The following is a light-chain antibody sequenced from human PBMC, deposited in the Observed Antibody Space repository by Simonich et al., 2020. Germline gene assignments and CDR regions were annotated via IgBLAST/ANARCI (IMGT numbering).Light chain of an antibody. CDR2: EGS. CDR1: QSLLHSDGKTY. Sequence: DIVMTQTPLSLSVTPGQPASISCKSSQSLLHSDGKTYLYWYLQKPGQSPQLLIYEGSNRFSGVPDRFSGSGSGTDFTLKISRGEAEDVGVYYCQQYYSTPLTFGGGTKVEIK. V-gene: IGKV2D-29*02. CDR3: QQYYSTPLT. J-gene: IGKJ4*01.